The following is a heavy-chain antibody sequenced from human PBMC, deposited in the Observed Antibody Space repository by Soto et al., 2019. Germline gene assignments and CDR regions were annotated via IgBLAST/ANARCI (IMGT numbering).Heavy chain of an antibody. J-gene: IGHJ4*02. CDR3: ARTGYCSRGYCADDF. CDR2: VNWNGVSI. D-gene: IGHD2-2*01. Sequence: GVSLRLSCAAAGVIIDGYGMSWVRQVPGKGLEWVSGVNWNGVSIGYAASVKGRFTISRDNAKNSLYLQMNSLRAEDTALYYCARTGYCSRGYCADDFWGQGTLVTVSS. V-gene: IGHV3-20*04. CDR1: GVIIDGYG.